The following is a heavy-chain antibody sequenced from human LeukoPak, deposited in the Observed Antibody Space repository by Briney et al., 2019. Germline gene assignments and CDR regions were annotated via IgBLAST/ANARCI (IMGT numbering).Heavy chain of an antibody. CDR3: ARDCSGGSCYYYYMDV. Sequence: GGSLRLSCAASGFTFSRYNMDWVRQAPGRGLEWVSSITSISNYIYYADSVKGRFTISRDNAKNSLYLQMNSLRAEDTAVYYCARDCSGGSCYYYYMDVWGKGTTVTVSS. V-gene: IGHV3-21*01. CDR2: ITSISNYI. J-gene: IGHJ6*03. CDR1: GFTFSRYN. D-gene: IGHD2-15*01.